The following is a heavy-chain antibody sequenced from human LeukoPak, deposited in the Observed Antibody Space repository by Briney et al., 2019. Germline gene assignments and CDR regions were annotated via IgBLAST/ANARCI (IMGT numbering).Heavy chain of an antibody. CDR3: ARASQLRYSGYDFPYYYYGMDV. J-gene: IGHJ6*02. Sequence: GGSLRLSCAASGFTFISYWMSWVRQAPGKGLEWEANIKQDGSEKYYVDSVKGRFTISRDNAKNSLYLQMNSLRAEDTAVYYCARASQLRYSGYDFPYYYYGMDVWGQGTTVTVSS. CDR1: GFTFISYW. V-gene: IGHV3-7*01. D-gene: IGHD5-12*01. CDR2: IKQDGSEK.